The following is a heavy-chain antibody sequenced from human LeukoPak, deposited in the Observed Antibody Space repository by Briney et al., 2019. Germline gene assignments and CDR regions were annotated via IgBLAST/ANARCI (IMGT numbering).Heavy chain of an antibody. Sequence: SAKVSCKASGGTFSSYAISWVRQAPGQGLEWMGGIIPIFGTANYAQKFQGRVTITADESTSTAYMELSSLRSDDTAVYYCARDQGNTAMVTFLYYYGMDVWGRGTTVTVSS. CDR3: ARDQGNTAMVTFLYYYGMDV. J-gene: IGHJ6*02. V-gene: IGHV1-69*01. CDR1: GGTFSSYA. D-gene: IGHD5-18*01. CDR2: IIPIFGTA.